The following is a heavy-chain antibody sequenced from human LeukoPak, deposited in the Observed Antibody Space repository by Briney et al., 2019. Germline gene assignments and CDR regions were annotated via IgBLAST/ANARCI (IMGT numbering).Heavy chain of an antibody. V-gene: IGHV3-53*01. CDR2: IYSGGST. CDR1: GFTFSSYS. J-gene: IGHJ4*02. CDR3: AREDYYGSGSYYTAY. D-gene: IGHD3-10*01. Sequence: AGGSLRLSCAASGFTFSSYSMSWVRQAPGKGLEWVSVIYSGGSTYYADSVKGRFTISRDNSKNTLYLQMNSLRAEDTAVYYCAREDYYGSGSYYTAYWGQGTLVTVSS.